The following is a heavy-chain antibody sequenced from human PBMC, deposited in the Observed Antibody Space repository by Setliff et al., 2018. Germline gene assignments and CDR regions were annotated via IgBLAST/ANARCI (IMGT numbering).Heavy chain of an antibody. J-gene: IGHJ3*02. CDR2: INPSSGRT. CDR3: ARDVFPYHYEGAFDI. D-gene: IGHD3-22*01. V-gene: IGHV1-46*01. Sequence: GASVKVSCKASGGTFSSYAISWVRQAPGLGLEWMGTINPSSGRTSYAQKFQGRVTMTRDTSTSTVYMDMSSLRSEDTAVYYCARDVFPYHYEGAFDIWGQGTMVTV. CDR1: GGTFSSYA.